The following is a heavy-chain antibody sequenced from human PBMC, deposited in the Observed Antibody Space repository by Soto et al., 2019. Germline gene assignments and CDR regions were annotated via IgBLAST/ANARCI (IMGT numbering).Heavy chain of an antibody. Sequence: VQLVESGGGLVQPGGSLRLSCAASGFSFSDYPMNWVRQAPGKGLEWVAVIWYDGSNKYYAESVKGRFTISRDNSKNTLYLQMNSLRAEDTAVYYCARDSHVGSGWQLTADYWGQGTLVTVSS. V-gene: IGHV3-33*08. J-gene: IGHJ4*02. CDR2: IWYDGSNK. CDR3: ARDSHVGSGWQLTADY. D-gene: IGHD6-19*01. CDR1: GFSFSDYP.